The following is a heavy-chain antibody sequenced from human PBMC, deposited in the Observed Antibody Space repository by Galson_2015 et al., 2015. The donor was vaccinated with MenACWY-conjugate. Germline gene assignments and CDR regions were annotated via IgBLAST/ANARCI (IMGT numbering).Heavy chain of an antibody. CDR1: GFAFGGYL. CDR2: IQSKNYGANT. D-gene: IGHD2-15*01. Sequence: SLRLSCATSGFAFGGYLMGWFRQAPGKGLEWVGYIQSKNYGANTQYAASVKDRFSISSDDSRSIAYLEMNSLKTEDTALYYCTRADHRYCSSTNCPSAHWAQATLDTVSS. J-gene: IGHJ4*02. V-gene: IGHV3-49*03. CDR3: TRADHRYCSSTNCPSAH.